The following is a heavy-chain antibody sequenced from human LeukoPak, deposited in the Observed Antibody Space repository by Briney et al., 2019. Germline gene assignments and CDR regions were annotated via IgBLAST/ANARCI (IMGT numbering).Heavy chain of an antibody. J-gene: IGHJ4*02. CDR3: ARPSDVIGAI. CDR2: IYPRYYDT. D-gene: IGHD3-10*01. CDR1: GSPFTHDS. Sequence: LGGPLPISSQASGSPFTHDSIGVVRRASWGGPEWMEIIYPRYYDTIYSPSFHGHVTISAETYINTAYLEWSRLEASDTATYYCARPSDVIGAIWGQGTLVTVSS. V-gene: IGHV5-51*01.